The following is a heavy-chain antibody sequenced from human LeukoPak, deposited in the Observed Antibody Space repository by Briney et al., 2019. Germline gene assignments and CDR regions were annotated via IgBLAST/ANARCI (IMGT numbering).Heavy chain of an antibody. CDR2: IYPGNSGV. CDR3: TRAGNDYDYDY. CDR1: GYSFTSYW. Sequence: GESLKISCKGSGYSFTSYWIGWVRQMPGKGLEWMGIIYPGNSGVIYSPSFQGLVTISADKSISTAHLQWASLKASDTAMYYCTRAGNDYDYDYWGQGTLVTVSS. V-gene: IGHV5-51*01. J-gene: IGHJ4*02. D-gene: IGHD1-1*01.